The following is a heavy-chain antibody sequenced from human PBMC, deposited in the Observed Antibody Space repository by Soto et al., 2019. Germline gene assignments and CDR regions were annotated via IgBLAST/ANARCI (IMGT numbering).Heavy chain of an antibody. D-gene: IGHD6-19*01. CDR3: TTEVAPGYSSGWIDY. CDR1: GFTFSNAW. J-gene: IGHJ4*02. CDR2: IKSKPDGGTT. Sequence: EVQLVESGGGLVKPGGSLRLSCAASGFTFSNAWMNWVRQAPGKGLEWVGRIKSKPDGGTTDYAAPVKGRFTISRDDSKNTLYLQMNSLKTEDTAVYYCTTEVAPGYSSGWIDYWGQGTLVTVSS. V-gene: IGHV3-15*07.